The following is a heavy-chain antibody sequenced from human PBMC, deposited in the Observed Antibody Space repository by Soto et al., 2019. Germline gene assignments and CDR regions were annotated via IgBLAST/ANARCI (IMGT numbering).Heavy chain of an antibody. Sequence: SETLSLTCAVSGYSISSGYYWGWIRQPPGKGLEWIGNIYHSGSTYYNPSLKSRVSISIDTSKNQFSLELTSVTAADTAVYYCAKYGGDYYNGMDVWGQGTTVTVSS. CDR2: IYHSGST. V-gene: IGHV4-38-2*01. CDR1: GYSISSGYY. J-gene: IGHJ6*02. D-gene: IGHD2-15*01. CDR3: AKYGGDYYNGMDV.